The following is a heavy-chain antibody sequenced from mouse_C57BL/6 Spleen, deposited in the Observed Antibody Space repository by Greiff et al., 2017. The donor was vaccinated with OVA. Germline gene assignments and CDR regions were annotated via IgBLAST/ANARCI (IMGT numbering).Heavy chain of an antibody. V-gene: IGHV1-52*01. Sequence: VQLQQPGAELVRPGSSVKLSCKASGYTFTSYWMHWVKQRPIQGLEWIGNIDPSDSETHYNQKFKDKATLTVDKSSSTAYMQLSSLTSEDSAVYYCARKGVYGYDGYFDVWGTGTTVTVSS. D-gene: IGHD2-2*01. J-gene: IGHJ1*03. CDR3: ARKGVYGYDGYFDV. CDR1: GYTFTSYW. CDR2: IDPSDSET.